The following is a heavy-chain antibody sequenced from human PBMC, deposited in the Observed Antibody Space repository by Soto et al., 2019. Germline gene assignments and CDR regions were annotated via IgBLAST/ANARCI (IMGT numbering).Heavy chain of an antibody. D-gene: IGHD5-12*01. V-gene: IGHV3-21*01. Sequence: EVQLVESGGGLVKPGGSLRLSCAASGFTFSSYSMNWVRQAPGKGLEWVSCISSGSTHIYYADSVKGRFTISRDDAKNSLYLHMNILRVEDTAVYSCARGVATIHDWYLDLWGRGTLVTVSS. CDR2: ISSGSTHI. CDR1: GFTFSSYS. CDR3: ARGVATIHDWYLDL. J-gene: IGHJ2*01.